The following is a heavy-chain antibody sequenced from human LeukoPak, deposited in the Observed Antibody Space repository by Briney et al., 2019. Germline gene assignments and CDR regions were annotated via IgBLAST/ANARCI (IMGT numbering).Heavy chain of an antibody. D-gene: IGHD6-13*01. CDR2: MNPNSGNT. J-gene: IGHJ4*02. CDR1: GFSFSSYN. Sequence: GGSLRLSCAASGFSFSSYNMHWVRQAPGKGLEWVGWMNPNSGNTGYAQKFQGRVTITRNTSISTAYMELSSLRSEDTAVYYCARGRRIAAAGYYFDYWGQGTLVTVSS. CDR3: ARGRRIAAAGYYFDY. V-gene: IGHV1-8*01.